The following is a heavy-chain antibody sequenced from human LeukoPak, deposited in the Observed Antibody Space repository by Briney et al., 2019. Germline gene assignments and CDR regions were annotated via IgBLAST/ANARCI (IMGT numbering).Heavy chain of an antibody. Sequence: GASVKVSCKASGYTSTGYYMHWVRQAPGQGLEWMGWINPNSGGTNYAQKFQGWVTMTRDTSISTAYMELSRLRSDDTAVYYCARGRAAAGPQYFQHWGQGTLVTVSS. CDR1: GYTSTGYY. CDR2: INPNSGGT. J-gene: IGHJ1*01. CDR3: ARGRAAAGPQYFQH. V-gene: IGHV1-2*04. D-gene: IGHD6-13*01.